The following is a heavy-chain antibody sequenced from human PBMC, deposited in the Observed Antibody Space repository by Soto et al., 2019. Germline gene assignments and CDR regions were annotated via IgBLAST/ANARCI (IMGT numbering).Heavy chain of an antibody. CDR3: AGGSLDNAFDI. CDR2: IIPICGTA. V-gene: IGHV1-69*05. Sequence: SVKVSCKASGGTFSSYAISWVRQAPGQGLEWMGGIIPICGTANYAQKFQGRVTMTRDTSTSTVYMELSSLRSEDTAVYYCAGGSLDNAFDIWGQGTMVTVSS. D-gene: IGHD6-19*01. J-gene: IGHJ3*02. CDR1: GGTFSSYA.